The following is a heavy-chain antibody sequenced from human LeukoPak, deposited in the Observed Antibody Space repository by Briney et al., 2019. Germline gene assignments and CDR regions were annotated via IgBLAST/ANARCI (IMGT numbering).Heavy chain of an antibody. CDR3: ARAAAGTFHAFDI. Sequence: SETLSLTCAVYGGSFSGYYWSWIRQPPGKGLEWIGEINHSGSTNYNPSLKSRVTISVDTSKNQFSLKLSSVTAADTAVYYCARAAAGTFHAFDIWGQGTMVTVSS. CDR1: GGSFSGYY. CDR2: INHSGST. V-gene: IGHV4-34*01. D-gene: IGHD6-13*01. J-gene: IGHJ3*02.